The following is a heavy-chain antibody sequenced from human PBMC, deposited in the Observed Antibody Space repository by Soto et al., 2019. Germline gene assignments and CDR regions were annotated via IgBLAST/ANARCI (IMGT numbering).Heavy chain of an antibody. CDR3: ARETRGYGSGSLGFDY. V-gene: IGHV4-31*03. J-gene: IGHJ4*02. D-gene: IGHD3-10*01. Sequence: QVQLQESGPGLVKPSQTLSLTCSVSGGSISSGGYYWNWIRQHPGKGLEWIGYIYYSGSTYYNPSLKSRVTISVDTSKNQFSLNLSSVTAADTAVYYCARETRGYGSGSLGFDYWCQGTLVTVSS. CDR1: GGSISSGGYY. CDR2: IYYSGST.